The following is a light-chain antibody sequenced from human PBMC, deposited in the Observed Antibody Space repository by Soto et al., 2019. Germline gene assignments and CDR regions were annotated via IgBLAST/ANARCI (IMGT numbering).Light chain of an antibody. V-gene: IGKV3-20*01. CDR3: QQYVSSPRT. CDR1: ESVSSN. J-gene: IGKJ1*01. CDR2: GAS. Sequence: EIVLTQSPATLSVSPGERATLSCSASESVSSNLAWYQQKPGQAPRLLIYGASSRATGIPDRFSGSGSGTDFTLTISSLEPEDFAVYYCQQYVSSPRTFGQGTKVDIK.